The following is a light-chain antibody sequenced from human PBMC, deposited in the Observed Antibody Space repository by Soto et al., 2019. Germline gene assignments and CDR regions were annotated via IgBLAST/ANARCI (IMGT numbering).Light chain of an antibody. V-gene: IGKV1-5*03. J-gene: IGKJ4*02. CDR1: QTISVW. CDR2: PAS. Sequence: DIQMTQSPSTLSASIGDKVTITCRASQTISVWLAWYQQKPGKVPELLISPASTLEGGVPSRFSGSGSGTEFTLSISSLQRDHFATYCCKQYYSFPLRLGGGTKVDIK. CDR3: KQYYSFPLR.